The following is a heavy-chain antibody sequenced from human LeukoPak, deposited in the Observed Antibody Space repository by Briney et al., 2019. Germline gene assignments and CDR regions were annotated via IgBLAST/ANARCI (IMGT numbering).Heavy chain of an antibody. D-gene: IGHD2-21*01. V-gene: IGHV4-59*12. CDR3: ARDLAYCGGDCYSRAFDI. Sequence: SETLSLTCTVSGGSISSYYWSWIRQPPGKGLEWIGYIYYSGSTNYNPSLKSRVTISVDTSKNQFSLKLSSVTAADTAVYYCARDLAYCGGDCYSRAFDIWGQGTMVTVSS. J-gene: IGHJ3*02. CDR2: IYYSGST. CDR1: GGSISSYY.